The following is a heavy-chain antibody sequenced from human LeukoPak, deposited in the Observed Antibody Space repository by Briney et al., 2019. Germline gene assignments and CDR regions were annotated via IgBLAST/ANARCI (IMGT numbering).Heavy chain of an antibody. CDR3: ARGAFTIFGVVISDYYYMDV. CDR2: IIPIFGTA. V-gene: IGHV1-69*13. J-gene: IGHJ6*03. Sequence: ASVKVSCKASGGTFSSYAISWVRQAPGQGLEWMGGIIPIFGTANYAQKFQGRVTITADESTSTACMELSSLRSEDTAVYYCARGAFTIFGVVISDYYYMDVWGKGTTVTVSS. CDR1: GGTFSSYA. D-gene: IGHD3-3*01.